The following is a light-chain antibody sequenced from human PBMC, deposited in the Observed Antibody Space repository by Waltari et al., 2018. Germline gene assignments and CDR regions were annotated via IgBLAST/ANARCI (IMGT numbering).Light chain of an antibody. CDR1: QSVSSY. Sequence: EIVLTQSHATLSLSPGERATRSCRASQSVSSYLAWYQQKPGQAPRLLIYDASNRATGIPARFSGSVSGTDFTLTISSLEPEDFAVYYCQQRSNWPTFGQGTKVEIK. CDR2: DAS. J-gene: IGKJ1*01. CDR3: QQRSNWPT. V-gene: IGKV3-11*01.